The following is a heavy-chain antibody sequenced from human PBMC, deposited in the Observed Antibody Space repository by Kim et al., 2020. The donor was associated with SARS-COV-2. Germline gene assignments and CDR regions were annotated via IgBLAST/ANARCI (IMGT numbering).Heavy chain of an antibody. CDR2: INHSGST. CDR3: ARAGGYYDSSGYCDY. D-gene: IGHD3-22*01. Sequence: SETLSLTCAVYGGSFSGYYWSWIRQPPGKGLEWIGEINHSGSTNYNPSLKSRVTISVDTSKNQFSLKLSSVTAADTAVYYCARAGGYYDSSGYCDYWGQGTLATVSS. J-gene: IGHJ4*02. CDR1: GGSFSGYY. V-gene: IGHV4-34*01.